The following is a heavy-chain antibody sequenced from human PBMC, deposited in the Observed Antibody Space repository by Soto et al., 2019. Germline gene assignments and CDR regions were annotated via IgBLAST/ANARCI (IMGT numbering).Heavy chain of an antibody. CDR2: IIPIFGTA. CDR1: GGTFSSYA. D-gene: IGHD2-15*01. Sequence: SVKVSCTASGGTFSSYAISWVRQAPGQGLAGMGGIIPIFGTANYAQKFQGRVTITADESTSTAYMELSSLRSEDTAVYYCARDQYRALGYCRGGSCYGMDVWGQGTTVTVSS. V-gene: IGHV1-69*13. CDR3: ARDQYRALGYCRGGSCYGMDV. J-gene: IGHJ6*02.